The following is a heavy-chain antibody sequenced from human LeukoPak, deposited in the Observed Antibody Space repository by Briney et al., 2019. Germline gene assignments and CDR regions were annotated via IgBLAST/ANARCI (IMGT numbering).Heavy chain of an antibody. J-gene: IGHJ5*02. D-gene: IGHD5-18*01. Sequence: SGPTLVKPTQTLTLTCTFSVFSLHTTGVGVGWIRQPPGKALERLVLLFWNDDNRYSPSLKRRPTLTKATSRNQLVLTLTNMDAVDTATYYCAHRRTAMVTDYFHPWGQGTLVTVSS. CDR1: VFSLHTTGVG. CDR2: LFWNDDN. CDR3: AHRRTAMVTDYFHP. V-gene: IGHV2-5*01.